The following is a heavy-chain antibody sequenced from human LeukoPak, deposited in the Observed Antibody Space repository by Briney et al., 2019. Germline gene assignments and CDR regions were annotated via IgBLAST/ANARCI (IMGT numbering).Heavy chain of an antibody. CDR1: GGSISRSIYS. CDR2: IYYSGAT. Sequence: SETLSLTCTVPGGSISRSIYSWGWIRQPPGKGLEWIGSIYYSGATYYNPSLKSRVTISVDTSKIQFSLKLSSVAATDTAVYFCARLRFDFWSGYTHPYFDYWGQGALVTVSS. D-gene: IGHD3-3*01. CDR3: ARLRFDFWSGYTHPYFDY. V-gene: IGHV4-39*01. J-gene: IGHJ4*02.